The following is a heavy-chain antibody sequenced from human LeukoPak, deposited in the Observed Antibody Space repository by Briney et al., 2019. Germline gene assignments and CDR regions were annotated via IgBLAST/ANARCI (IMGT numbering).Heavy chain of an antibody. Sequence: PGGSLRLSCAASGLTFSSYAMNWARQAPGKGLEWVASIIHNGNVNYYVDSVKGRFTISRDNAKNSLYLQMSNLRAEDTAVYFCARGGGLDVWGQGATVTVSS. J-gene: IGHJ6*02. CDR2: IIHNGNVN. V-gene: IGHV3-7*03. D-gene: IGHD3-16*01. CDR1: GLTFSSYA. CDR3: ARGGGLDV.